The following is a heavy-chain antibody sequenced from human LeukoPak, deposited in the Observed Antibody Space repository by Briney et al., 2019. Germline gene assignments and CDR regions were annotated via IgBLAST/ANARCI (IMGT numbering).Heavy chain of an antibody. Sequence: ASVKVSCKASGYTFTSYGISWVRQAPGQGLEWMGWISGGNGNTKYSQKFQGRVTINRDTSASTVYMELSSLGSEDTAVYYCAREVNDVLGLYHGMDVWGQGTTVTVSS. CDR2: ISGGNGNT. CDR3: AREVNDVLGLYHGMDV. V-gene: IGHV1-18*01. D-gene: IGHD1-1*01. J-gene: IGHJ6*02. CDR1: GYTFTSYG.